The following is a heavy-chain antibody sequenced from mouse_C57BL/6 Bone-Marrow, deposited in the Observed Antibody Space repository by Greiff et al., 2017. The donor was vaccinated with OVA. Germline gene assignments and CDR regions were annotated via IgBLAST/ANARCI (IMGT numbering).Heavy chain of an antibody. V-gene: IGHV1-50*01. J-gene: IGHJ2*01. CDR1: GYTFTSYW. Sequence: QVQLQQPGAELVKPGASVKLSCKASGYTFTSYWMQWVKQRPGQGLEWIGEIDPSDSYTNYNQKFKGKATLTVDTSSSTAYMQLSSLTSEDSAVYCCASPLPYWGQGTTLTVSS. CDR2: IDPSDSYT. CDR3: ASPLPY.